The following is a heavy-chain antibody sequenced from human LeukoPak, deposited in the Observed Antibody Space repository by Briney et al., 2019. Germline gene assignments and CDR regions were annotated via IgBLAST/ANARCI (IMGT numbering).Heavy chain of an antibody. CDR3: ARTAAGYFQH. J-gene: IGHJ1*01. V-gene: IGHV4-59*01. CDR2: IYYSGST. D-gene: IGHD6-25*01. Sequence: SETLSLTCTVSGGSISSYYWSWIRQPPGKGLEWIGYIYYSGSTNYNPSLKSRVTISVDTSKNQLSLKLSSVTAADTAVYYCARTAAGYFQHWGQGTLVTVSS. CDR1: GGSISSYY.